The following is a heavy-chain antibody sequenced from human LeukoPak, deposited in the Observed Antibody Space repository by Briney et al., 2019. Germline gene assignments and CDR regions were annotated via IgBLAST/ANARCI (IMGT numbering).Heavy chain of an antibody. CDR3: ARGAATWIFDY. D-gene: IGHD2-15*01. CDR1: GGSISSYY. V-gene: IGHV4-59*01. CDR2: IYCSGST. J-gene: IGHJ4*02. Sequence: SETLSLTCTVSGGSISSYYWSWIRQPPGKGLEWIGYIYCSGSTNYNPSLKSRVTISVDTSKNQFSLKLSSVTAADTAVYYCARGAATWIFDYWGQGTLVTVSS.